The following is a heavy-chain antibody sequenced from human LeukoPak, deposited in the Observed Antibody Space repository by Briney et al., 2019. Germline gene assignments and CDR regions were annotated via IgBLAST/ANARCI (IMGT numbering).Heavy chain of an antibody. Sequence: SQTLSLTCAISGDSVSSNSAAWNWIRQSPSRGLEWLGRTYYRSKWYNDYAVPVRGRITINQDTSKNQFSLQMNSVNREDTGEYYCAGGGVYYYGMDVWGQGTTVSVSS. V-gene: IGHV6-1*01. CDR2: TYYRSKWYN. J-gene: IGHJ6*02. D-gene: IGHD1-26*01. CDR1: GDSVSSNSAA. CDR3: AGGGVYYYGMDV.